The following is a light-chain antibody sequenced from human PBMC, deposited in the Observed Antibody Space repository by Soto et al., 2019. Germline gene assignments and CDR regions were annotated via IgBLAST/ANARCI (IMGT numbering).Light chain of an antibody. Sequence: QSALTQPASVSGSPGQSVTISCTGSSRDVGGYNYVSWYQHHPGNAPKLMIYDDTNRPSGISNLFSGSKSGITAPLTISGLEAEDAADYYCSSYATGSIVFFGGGTKVTVL. CDR2: DDT. J-gene: IGLJ2*01. CDR3: SSYATGSIVF. V-gene: IGLV2-14*03. CDR1: SRDVGGYNY.